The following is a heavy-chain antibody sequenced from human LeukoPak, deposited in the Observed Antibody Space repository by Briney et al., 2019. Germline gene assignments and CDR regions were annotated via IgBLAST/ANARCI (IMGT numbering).Heavy chain of an antibody. V-gene: IGHV1-69*13. Sequence: SVKVSCKASGATFSSYAISWVRQAPGQGLEWMGGIIPIFGTANYAQKFQGRVTITADESTSTAYMELSSLRSEDTAVYYCASNIVATIGNWFDPWGQGTLVTVSS. CDR1: GATFSSYA. CDR3: ASNIVATIGNWFDP. CDR2: IIPIFGTA. J-gene: IGHJ5*02. D-gene: IGHD5-12*01.